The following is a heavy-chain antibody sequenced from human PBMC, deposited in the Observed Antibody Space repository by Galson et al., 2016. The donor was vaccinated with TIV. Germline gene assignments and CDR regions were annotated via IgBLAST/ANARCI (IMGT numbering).Heavy chain of an antibody. CDR3: ARTVSGGGFYYSGMDV. V-gene: IGHV3-11*06. CDR2: ISGSGNYR. Sequence: SLRLSCAASGFAFNNYYLTWIRQTPGKGLEWVSHISGSGNYRDYADSVKGRFTISRDNDKNSLYLQMDSLRAEDTAVYYCARTVSGGGFYYSGMDVWGQGTTVTVSS. J-gene: IGHJ6*02. CDR1: GFAFNNYY. D-gene: IGHD2-15*01.